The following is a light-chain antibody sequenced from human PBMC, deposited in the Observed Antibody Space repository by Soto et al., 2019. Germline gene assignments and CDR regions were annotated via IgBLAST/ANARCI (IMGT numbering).Light chain of an antibody. Sequence: DIQLTQSPSFLSASIGDRVTITCRASQGINSDLAWYQQKPGKAPKLLIYDTSTLQRGVPLRFSGRGVGTEFTLTISRLQPEDFATYFCQQLKSYPITFGQGTRLDIK. CDR1: QGINSD. V-gene: IGKV1-9*01. CDR2: DTS. J-gene: IGKJ5*01. CDR3: QQLKSYPIT.